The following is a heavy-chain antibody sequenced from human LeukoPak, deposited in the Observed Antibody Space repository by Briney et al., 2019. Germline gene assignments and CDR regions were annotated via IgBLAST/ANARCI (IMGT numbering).Heavy chain of an antibody. CDR2: ISGSGGTT. CDR3: AKEGWLRFLDS. V-gene: IGHV3-23*01. D-gene: IGHD5-12*01. Sequence: GGSLRLSCAASGFTFSSYAMSWVRQAPGKGLEWVSSISGSGGTTYYADSVKGRFTISRDNSRNTQYLQMKSLRAEDTAVYYCAKEGWLRFLDSWGQGTLVTVSS. CDR1: GFTFSSYA. J-gene: IGHJ4*02.